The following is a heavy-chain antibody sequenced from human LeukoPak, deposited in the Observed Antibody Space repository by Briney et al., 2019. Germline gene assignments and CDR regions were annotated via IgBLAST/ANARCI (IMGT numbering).Heavy chain of an antibody. Sequence: SVKVSCKASGGTFSSYAISWVRQAPGQGLEWMGRINVILDTANYAQEFQGRVTIIADISTSTSYMELSSLRSEDTAVYYCARDQGIGDASDIWGQGTMVTAST. CDR3: ARDQGIGDASDI. V-gene: IGHV1-69*04. J-gene: IGHJ3*02. CDR1: GGTFSSYA. CDR2: INVILDTA.